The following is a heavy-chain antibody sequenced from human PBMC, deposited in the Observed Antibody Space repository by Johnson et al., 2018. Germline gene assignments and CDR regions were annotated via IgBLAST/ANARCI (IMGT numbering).Heavy chain of an antibody. J-gene: IGHJ3*02. Sequence: VQLVQSGAEVKKPGESLKISCKGSGYSFTSYWIGWVRQMPGKGLEWMGIIYPGDSDTRYSPSFQGQVTISADKSISTAYLQWSSLKASDTAMYYCARLDIVVVPAAERGAFDIWGQGTMVTVSS. CDR2: IYPGDSDT. CDR3: ARLDIVVVPAAERGAFDI. CDR1: GYSFTSYW. D-gene: IGHD2-2*03. V-gene: IGHV5-51*01.